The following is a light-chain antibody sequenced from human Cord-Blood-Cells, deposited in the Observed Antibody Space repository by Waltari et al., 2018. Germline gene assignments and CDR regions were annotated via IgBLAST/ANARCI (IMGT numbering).Light chain of an antibody. CDR2: DFS. Sequence: QSALTQPASVSGSPGQSITISCTGTSSDVGGYNYVSWYQQHPGKAPKPMIYDFSNRPSGVSNRFSGSKSGNTASLTISGLQAEDEADYYCSSYTSSSTLDVVFGGGTKLTVL. J-gene: IGLJ2*01. V-gene: IGLV2-14*01. CDR3: SSYTSSSTLDVV. CDR1: SSDVGGYNY.